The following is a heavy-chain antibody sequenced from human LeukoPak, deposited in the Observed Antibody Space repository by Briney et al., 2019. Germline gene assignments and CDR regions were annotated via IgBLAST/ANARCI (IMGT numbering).Heavy chain of an antibody. V-gene: IGHV3-33*06. CDR3: AKDAQRGFDYSNSLQN. CDR2: IWSHGSDK. D-gene: IGHD4-11*01. CDR1: GFTFSHYG. J-gene: IGHJ1*01. Sequence: GGSLRLSCAASGFTFSHYGMHWVRQTPGAGLEWVAVIWSHGSDKYYAKSVKGRFTISRDNSKNSLFLQMNSLRAEDTAVYYCAKDAQRGFDYSNSLQNWGQGILVTVSS.